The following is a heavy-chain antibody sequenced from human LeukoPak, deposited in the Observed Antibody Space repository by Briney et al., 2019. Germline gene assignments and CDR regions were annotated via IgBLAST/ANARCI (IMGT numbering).Heavy chain of an antibody. CDR3: ARRIQGMAPYYFDY. J-gene: IGHJ4*02. Sequence: GGSLRLSCTASGFTFSSYWMHWVRQAPGKGLVWVSRINSDGGSTSYADSVEGRFTISRDNAKNTLYLQMNSLRAEDTAVYYCARRIQGMAPYYFDYWGQGTLVTVSS. D-gene: IGHD5-24*01. V-gene: IGHV3-74*01. CDR2: INSDGGST. CDR1: GFTFSSYW.